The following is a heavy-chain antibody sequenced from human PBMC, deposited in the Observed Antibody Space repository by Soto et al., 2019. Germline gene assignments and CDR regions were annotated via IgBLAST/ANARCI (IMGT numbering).Heavy chain of an antibody. J-gene: IGHJ5*02. CDR1: GGTFSSYT. CDR2: IIPILGIA. D-gene: IGHD5-12*01. V-gene: IGHV1-69*02. CDR3: ARGQAGYSGYDQAFDWFDP. Sequence: QVQLVQSGAEVKKPGSSVKVSCKASGGTFSSYTISWVRQAPGQGLEWMGRIIPILGIANYAQKFQGRVTITADKSTSTADMELSSLRSEDTAVYYCARGQAGYSGYDQAFDWFDPWGQGTLVTVSS.